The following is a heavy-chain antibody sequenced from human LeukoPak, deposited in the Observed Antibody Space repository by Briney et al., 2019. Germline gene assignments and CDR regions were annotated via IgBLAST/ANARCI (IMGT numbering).Heavy chain of an antibody. D-gene: IGHD1-26*01. CDR1: GGSISSSSYY. V-gene: IGHV4-39*01. CDR2: IYYSGST. J-gene: IGHJ4*02. CDR3: ARPGGSYDGYFDY. Sequence: SETLSLTRTVSGGSISSSSYYWGWLRQPPGKGLEWIGSIYYSGSTYYNPSLKSRVTISVDTSKNQFSLKLSSVTAADTAVYYCARPGGSYDGYFDYWGQGTLVTVSS.